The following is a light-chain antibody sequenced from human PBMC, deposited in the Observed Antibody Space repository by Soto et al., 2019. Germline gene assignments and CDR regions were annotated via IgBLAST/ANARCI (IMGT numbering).Light chain of an antibody. Sequence: QPVLTQPPSASGTPGQRVTISCSGSSSNIGSNYVYWYQQLPGTAPKLLIFSNNQRPSGVPDRFSGSKSGTSASLAISGLRSEDEDDYYCAAWDDSLSGHVVFGGGTKLTVL. CDR1: SSNIGSNY. J-gene: IGLJ2*01. CDR2: SNN. CDR3: AAWDDSLSGHVV. V-gene: IGLV1-47*02.